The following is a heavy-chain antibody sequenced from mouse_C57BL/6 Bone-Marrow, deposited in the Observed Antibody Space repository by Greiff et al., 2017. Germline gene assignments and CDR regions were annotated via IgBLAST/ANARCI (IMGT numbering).Heavy chain of an antibody. Sequence: EVNLVESEGGLVQPGSSMKLSCTASGFTFSDYYMAWVRQVPEKGLEWVANINYDGSSTYYLDSLKSRFIISRDNAKNILYLQMSSLKSEDTATYYCAREEGDFYFDYWGQGTTLTVSS. J-gene: IGHJ2*01. CDR1: GFTFSDYY. CDR3: AREEGDFYFDY. CDR2: INYDGSST. D-gene: IGHD3-3*01. V-gene: IGHV5-16*01.